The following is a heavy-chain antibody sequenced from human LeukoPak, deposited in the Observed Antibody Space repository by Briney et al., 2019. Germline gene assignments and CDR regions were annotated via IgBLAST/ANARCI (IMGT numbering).Heavy chain of an antibody. CDR2: ISSSSSYI. D-gene: IGHD3-9*01. CDR1: GFTFSSYS. J-gene: IGHJ4*02. CDR3: ARELYYDISSSYYFDY. V-gene: IGHV3-21*04. Sequence: GGSLRLSCAASGFTFSSYSMNWVRQAPGKGLEWVSSISSSSSYIYYADSVKGRFTISRDNAKNSLYLQMNSLRAEDTAVYYCARELYYDISSSYYFDYWGQGTLVTVSS.